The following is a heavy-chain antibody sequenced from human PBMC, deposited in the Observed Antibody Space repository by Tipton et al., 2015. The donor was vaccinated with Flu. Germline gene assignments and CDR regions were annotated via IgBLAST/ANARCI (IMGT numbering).Heavy chain of an antibody. V-gene: IGHV4-38-2*02. CDR3: ARDRGY. Sequence: TLSLTCAVSGDSIRNDYFWGWIRQPPGKGLEWIATIHRSGSTRYNPSLKSRVTISLDTSKNQFSLKLSPVTAADTAVYYCARDRGYWGQGTLVAVSS. CDR1: GDSIRNDYF. CDR2: IHRSGST. J-gene: IGHJ4*02.